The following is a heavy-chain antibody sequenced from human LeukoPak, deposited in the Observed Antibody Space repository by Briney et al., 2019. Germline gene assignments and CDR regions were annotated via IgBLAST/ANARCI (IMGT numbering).Heavy chain of an antibody. Sequence: GGSLRLSCEASGFSFSDNYMTWIRQPPGKGLEWIAYIRSGGTTVYYADSVKGRFTISRDNAKNSLDLQMNSLRAEDTAVYYCARVARYGDYIGGSDYWGQGALVTVSS. CDR2: IRSGGTTV. J-gene: IGHJ4*02. D-gene: IGHD4-17*01. CDR1: GFSFSDNY. V-gene: IGHV3-11*04. CDR3: ARVARYGDYIGGSDY.